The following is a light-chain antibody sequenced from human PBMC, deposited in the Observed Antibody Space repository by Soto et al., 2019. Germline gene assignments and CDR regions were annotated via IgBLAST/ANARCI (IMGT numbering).Light chain of an antibody. V-gene: IGKV3-11*01. CDR2: DAS. Sequence: EIVLTQSPATLSLSPGDRATLSCRASQSVSSYLAWYQQKPGQAPRLLIYDASHRATGIPARFSGSGSGTDFTLTISSLEPEDFAVYYCQQRSNWPRTFGQGTKLEI. CDR1: QSVSSY. CDR3: QQRSNWPRT. J-gene: IGKJ2*01.